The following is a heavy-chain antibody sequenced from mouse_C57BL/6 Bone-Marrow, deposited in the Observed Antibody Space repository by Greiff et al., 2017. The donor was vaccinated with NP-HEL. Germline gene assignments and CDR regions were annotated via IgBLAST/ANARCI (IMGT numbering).Heavy chain of an antibody. D-gene: IGHD6-1*01. V-gene: IGHV1-9*01. CDR1: GYTFTGYW. CDR3: ARDQPYFDY. Sequence: QVQLKQSGAELLKPGASVKLSCKATGYTFTGYWIEWVKQRPGHGLEWIGEILPGSGRTSYNEKFKGKATFTADPSYNTAYMQLTGPTTEDSAIYCCARDQPYFDYWGQGTTLTVSS. CDR2: ILPGSGRT. J-gene: IGHJ2*01.